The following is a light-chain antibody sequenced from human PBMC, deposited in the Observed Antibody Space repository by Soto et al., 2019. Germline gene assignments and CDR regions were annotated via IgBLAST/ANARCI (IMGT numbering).Light chain of an antibody. J-gene: IGLJ1*01. Sequence: QSALTQPASVSGSPGQSITISCTGTSSDVGSYNLVSWYQQHPGKAPKLMIYEGNKRPSGVSNRFSGSKSANTDSLTISGRQNEDEADYYCCSYAGTNTFVFGTGTKVTVL. CDR2: EGN. V-gene: IGLV2-23*01. CDR3: CSYAGTNTFV. CDR1: SSDVGSYNL.